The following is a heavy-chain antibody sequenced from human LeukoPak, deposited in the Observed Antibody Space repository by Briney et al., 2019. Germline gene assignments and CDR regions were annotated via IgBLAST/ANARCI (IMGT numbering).Heavy chain of an antibody. J-gene: IGHJ6*02. Sequence: PSETLSLTCAVYGGSFSGYYWSWIRQPPGKGLEWIGYIYYSGSTNYNPSLKSRVTISVDTSKNQFSLKLSSVTAADTAVYYCVRLCVVTMIVVVIISYYYYGMDVWGQGTTVTVSS. CDR2: IYYSGST. D-gene: IGHD3-22*01. V-gene: IGHV4-59*01. CDR1: GGSFSGYY. CDR3: VRLCVVTMIVVVIISYYYYGMDV.